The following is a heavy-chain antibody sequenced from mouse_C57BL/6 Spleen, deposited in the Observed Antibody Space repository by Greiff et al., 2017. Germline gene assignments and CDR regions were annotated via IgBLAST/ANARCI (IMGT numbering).Heavy chain of an antibody. CDR1: GYTFTDYY. CDR2: INPYNGGT. J-gene: IGHJ3*01. CDR3: ATLGLSWFAY. D-gene: IGHD4-1*01. Sequence: EVKLVESGPVLVKPGASVKMSCKASGYTFTDYYMNWVKQSHGKSLEWIGVINPYNGGTSYNQKFKGKATLTVDKSSSTAYMELNSLTSEDSAVYYCATLGLSWFAYWGQGTLVTVSA. V-gene: IGHV1-19*01.